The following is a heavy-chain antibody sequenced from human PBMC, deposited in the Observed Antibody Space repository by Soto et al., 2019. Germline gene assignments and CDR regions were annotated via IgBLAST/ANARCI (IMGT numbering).Heavy chain of an antibody. V-gene: IGHV3-74*01. J-gene: IGHJ4*02. CDR2: INSDGSST. CDR3: AKGPAYDFWSGYYPFDY. Sequence: GGSLRLSCGASGFTFSSYGMHWVRQAPGKGLVWVSRINSDGSSTTYADSMRGRFTISRDNVKNTLYLQMNSLRAEDTAVYYCAKGPAYDFWSGYYPFDYWGQGTLVTVSS. CDR1: GFTFSSYG. D-gene: IGHD3-3*01.